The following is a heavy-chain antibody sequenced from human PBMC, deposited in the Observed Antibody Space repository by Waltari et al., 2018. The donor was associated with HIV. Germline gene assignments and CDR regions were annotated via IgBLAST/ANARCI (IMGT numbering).Heavy chain of an antibody. CDR1: GYTFTSYY. Sequence: QVQLVQSGAEVKKPGASVKVSCKASGYTFTSYYMHWVRQTPGHGLEWVGIINRGCGSTSYAQKFQVRVTRTRDTSTSTVYMELSSLGSEDTAVYYCARQPRNWFDPWGQGTLVTVSS. CDR2: INRGCGST. CDR3: ARQPRNWFDP. V-gene: IGHV1-46*03. J-gene: IGHJ5*02.